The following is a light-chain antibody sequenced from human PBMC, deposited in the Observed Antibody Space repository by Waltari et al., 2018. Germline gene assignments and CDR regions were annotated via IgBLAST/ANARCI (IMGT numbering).Light chain of an antibody. Sequence: DIQMTQSPSTLSASVGDRVTIPCRASQSISSWLAWFQQKPGKAPKLLIYKASSLESGVPARFSGSGSGTEFALTISRLQPDDFATYCCQQYNSYSPCTFGQGTKLEIK. V-gene: IGKV1-5*03. CDR2: KAS. CDR1: QSISSW. J-gene: IGKJ2*02. CDR3: QQYNSYSPCT.